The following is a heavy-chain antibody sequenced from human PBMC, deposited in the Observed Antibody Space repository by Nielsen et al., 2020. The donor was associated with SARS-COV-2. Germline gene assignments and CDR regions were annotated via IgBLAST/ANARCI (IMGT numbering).Heavy chain of an antibody. Sequence: GESLKISCAASGFTFDDYAMHWVRQAPGKGLVWVSRINTDGRWISYADSVKGRFTISRDNAKNTVYLQMNTLRAEDTAVYWCARDRTGLSYFDYWGQGTLVTVSS. CDR3: ARDRTGLSYFDY. D-gene: IGHD3/OR15-3a*01. CDR2: INTDGRWI. J-gene: IGHJ4*02. CDR1: GFTFDDYA. V-gene: IGHV3-74*01.